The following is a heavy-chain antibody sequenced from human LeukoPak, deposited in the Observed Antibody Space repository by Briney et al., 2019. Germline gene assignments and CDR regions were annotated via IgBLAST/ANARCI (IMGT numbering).Heavy chain of an antibody. CDR1: GGSISSYY. CDR3: ARDGIPYSSGPNWFDP. J-gene: IGHJ5*02. CDR2: IYTSGST. V-gene: IGHV4-4*07. D-gene: IGHD6-19*01. Sequence: PSETPSLTCTVSGGSISSYYWSWIRQPAGKGLEWIGRIYTSGSTNYNPSLKSRVTMSVDTSKNQFSLKLSSVTAADTAVYYCARDGIPYSSGPNWFDPWGQGTLVTVSS.